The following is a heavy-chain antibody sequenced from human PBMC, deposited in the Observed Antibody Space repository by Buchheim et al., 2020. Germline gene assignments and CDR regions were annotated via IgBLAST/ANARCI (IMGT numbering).Heavy chain of an antibody. J-gene: IGHJ3*02. CDR2: ISNFGTP. CDR3: ATTAGVVGPGNAFDI. V-gene: IGHV4-4*09. Sequence: QVQLRESGPGLVKPSETLSLTCSVSGGSITVHYWSWIRQPPGKGLEWIGYISNFGTPSYNDSLKSRDSISRVTCKNQISLQLSSMTAADTALYYCATTAGVVGPGNAFDICGQGT. D-gene: IGHD2-2*01. CDR1: GGSITVHY.